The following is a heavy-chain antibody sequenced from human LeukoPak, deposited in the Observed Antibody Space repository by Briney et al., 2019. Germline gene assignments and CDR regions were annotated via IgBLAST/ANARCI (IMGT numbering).Heavy chain of an antibody. CDR3: ARGDLRLDY. CDR2: THYQSKWYN. Sequence: SQTLSLTCAISGDSVSNNGAAWNWIRQSPSRGLEWLGRTHYQSKWYNDYATSVKSRVHINADTPKNQLSLQLSSVTPEDTAVYYCARGDLRLDYWGQGTLVTVSS. CDR1: GDSVSNNGAA. V-gene: IGHV6-1*01. D-gene: IGHD2-21*02. J-gene: IGHJ4*02.